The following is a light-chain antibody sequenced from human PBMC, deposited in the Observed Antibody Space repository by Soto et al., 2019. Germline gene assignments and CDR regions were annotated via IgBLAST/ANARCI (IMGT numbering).Light chain of an antibody. CDR1: SSNIGNNA. V-gene: IGLV1-36*01. Sequence: QSVLTQPPSVSEAPRQRVTISCSGSSSNIGNNAVNWFQQLPGKAPKLLIYYDDLVPSGVSDRFSGSKSGTSASLAIRGLQSEDEADYYCATWDDSLNVPVFGGGTKLTVL. CDR3: ATWDDSLNVPV. CDR2: YDD. J-gene: IGLJ2*01.